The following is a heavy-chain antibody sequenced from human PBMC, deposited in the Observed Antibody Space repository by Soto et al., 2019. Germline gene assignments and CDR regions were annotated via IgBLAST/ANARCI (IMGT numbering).Heavy chain of an antibody. CDR2: ISAYNGNT. CDR1: GYTFTSYG. Sequence: QVQLVQSGAEVKKPGASVKVSCKASGYTFTSYGISWVRQAPGQGLEWMGWISAYNGNTNYAQKLQGRVTMTTDTSTSKPSIELRSLRSDDTAVYYCARDRYQDYYDSSGYYAMPLYDWGQGPLVTVAS. J-gene: IGHJ4*02. V-gene: IGHV1-18*04. D-gene: IGHD3-22*01. CDR3: ARDRYQDYYDSSGYYAMPLYD.